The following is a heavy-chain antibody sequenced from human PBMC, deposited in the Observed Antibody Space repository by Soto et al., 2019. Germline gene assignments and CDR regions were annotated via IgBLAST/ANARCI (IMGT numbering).Heavy chain of an antibody. CDR3: ARDCAGYSSGWYQRGGFDY. Sequence: GESLKISCAASGFTSGFAFTNYWMHWVRQAPGKGLVWVSRINTDGSSATYADSVKGRFTISRDNAKNTLYLQMNSLRAEDTAVYYCARDCAGYSSGWYQRGGFDYWGQGTLVTVSS. J-gene: IGHJ4*02. CDR1: GFAFTNYW. D-gene: IGHD6-19*01. V-gene: IGHV3-74*01. CDR2: INTDGSSA.